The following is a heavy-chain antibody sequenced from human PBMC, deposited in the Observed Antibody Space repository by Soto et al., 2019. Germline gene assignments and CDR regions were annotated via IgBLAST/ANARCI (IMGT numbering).Heavy chain of an antibody. V-gene: IGHV3-23*01. D-gene: IGHD3-10*01. CDR2: ISGSGGST. CDR1: GFTFSIYA. J-gene: IGHJ4*02. Sequence: PWWSLRLSCASSGFTFSIYAMSWVRQAPGKGLEWVSAISGSGGSTYYADSVKGRFTISRDNSKNKLWLQMNSLRAEDTAVYYCEKDSNFYGSGSYYVYWGQGTLVTVSS. CDR3: EKDSNFYGSGSYYVY.